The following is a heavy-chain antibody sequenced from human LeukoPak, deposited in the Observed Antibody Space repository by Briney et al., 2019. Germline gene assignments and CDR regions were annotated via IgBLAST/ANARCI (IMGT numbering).Heavy chain of an antibody. J-gene: IGHJ4*02. CDR1: GFTFSNSW. V-gene: IGHV3-74*01. D-gene: IGHD3-22*01. CDR3: GRSYYDSSGWAYYFDH. Sequence: GGSLRLSCAASGFTFSNSWMHWVRQAPGKGLLWVSRISSDGSTTGYTDSVKGRFTISRDNAKNTLYLQMNSLRAEDTAVYYCGRSYYDSSGWAYYFDHWGQGSLVTVSS. CDR2: ISSDGSTT.